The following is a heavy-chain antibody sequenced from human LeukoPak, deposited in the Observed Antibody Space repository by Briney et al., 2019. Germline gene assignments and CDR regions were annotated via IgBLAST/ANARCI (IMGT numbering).Heavy chain of an antibody. J-gene: IGHJ5*02. CDR1: GFTFSSYS. CDR2: ISSSSSTI. Sequence: GGSLRLSCAASGFTFSSYSMNWVRQAPGKGLEWISYISSSSSTIYYADSVKGRFAISRDNAKNSLYLQMNSLRAEDTAVYYCATHCSSSSCPWGQGTLVTVAS. V-gene: IGHV3-48*01. D-gene: IGHD2-15*01. CDR3: ATHCSSSSCP.